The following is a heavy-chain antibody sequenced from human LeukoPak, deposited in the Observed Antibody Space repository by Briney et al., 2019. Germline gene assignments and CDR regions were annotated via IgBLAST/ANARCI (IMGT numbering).Heavy chain of an antibody. CDR1: GYTFTGYY. J-gene: IGHJ6*02. Sequence: GASVKVSCKASGYTFTGYYMHWVRQAPGQGLEWMGWINPNSGGTNYTQKFQGWVTMTRDTSISTAYMELSRLRSDDTAVYYCARAVQRVDWLPSPYGMDVWGQGTTVTVSS. CDR2: INPNSGGT. D-gene: IGHD3-9*01. V-gene: IGHV1-2*04. CDR3: ARAVQRVDWLPSPYGMDV.